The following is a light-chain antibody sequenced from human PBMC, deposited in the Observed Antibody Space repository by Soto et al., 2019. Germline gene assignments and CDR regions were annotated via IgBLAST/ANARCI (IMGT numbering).Light chain of an antibody. CDR1: QSVSTNY. CDR2: GAS. Sequence: EIVLTQSPGTLSLSPGERATLYCKASQSVSTNYFAWYQQKPGRSPRLLNHGASTRAPGTPDRFSGSESGTDFTLTVDSLEPEDFAVYYCQQHGTSPFTFGQGTRLEIK. V-gene: IGKV3-20*01. J-gene: IGKJ5*01. CDR3: QQHGTSPFT.